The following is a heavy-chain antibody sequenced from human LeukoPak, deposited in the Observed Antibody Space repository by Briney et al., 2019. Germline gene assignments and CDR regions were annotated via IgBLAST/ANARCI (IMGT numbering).Heavy chain of an antibody. CDR1: GFTFSSYA. CDR3: ANLNWAPGAFDI. CDR2: ISGSGGST. V-gene: IGHV3-23*01. D-gene: IGHD7-27*01. J-gene: IGHJ3*02. Sequence: SGGSLRLSCAASGFTFSSYAMSWVRQAPGKGLEWVSAISGSGGSTYYADSVKGRFTISRDNSKNTLYLQMNSLRAEDTAVYYCANLNWAPGAFDIWGQGTMVTVSS.